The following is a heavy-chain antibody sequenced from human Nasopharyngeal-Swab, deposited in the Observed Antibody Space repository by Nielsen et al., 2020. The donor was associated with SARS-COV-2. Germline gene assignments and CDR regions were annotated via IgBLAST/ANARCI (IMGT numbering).Heavy chain of an antibody. CDR3: ARGVIWHRNNWFDP. J-gene: IGHJ5*02. V-gene: IGHV4-34*01. CDR2: INHSGSN. D-gene: IGHD2/OR15-2a*01. Sequence: WIRQPPGKGLEWIGEINHSGSNNYNAYLERRVAISVGTSKKQFSLMLGSRNTADTAVYYCARGVIWHRNNWFDPWGQGTLVTVSS.